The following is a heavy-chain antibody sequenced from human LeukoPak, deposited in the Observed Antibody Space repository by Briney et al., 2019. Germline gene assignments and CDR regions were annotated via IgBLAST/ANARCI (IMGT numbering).Heavy chain of an antibody. CDR1: GFTFSSYG. CDR2: IWYDGSIK. D-gene: IGHD1-26*01. CDR3: ARGGFYTDPDAFDV. V-gene: IGHV3-33*01. J-gene: IGHJ3*01. Sequence: GGSLRLSCAASGFTFSSYGMHWVRQAPGKGLEWVAVIWYDGSIKYYADSVKGRFTISRDNSKNTLYLQMNSLRAEDTAVYYCARGGFYTDPDAFDVWGQGTMVTVSS.